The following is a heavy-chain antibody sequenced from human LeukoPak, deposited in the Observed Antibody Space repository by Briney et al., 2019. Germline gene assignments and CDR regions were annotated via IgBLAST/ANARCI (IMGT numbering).Heavy chain of an antibody. CDR3: ARDQRHSYGKYFDP. J-gene: IGHJ4*02. Sequence: SETLSLTCTLSGDVISTYYWNWIRQTPRKGLEWIGHISYGSTDYNPSLKSRVTISVDTSKNEFSLKLRSVTAADTAVYFCARDQRHSYGKYFDPWSQGTLVSVSS. CDR2: ISYGST. D-gene: IGHD5-18*01. V-gene: IGHV4-59*12. CDR1: GDVISTYY.